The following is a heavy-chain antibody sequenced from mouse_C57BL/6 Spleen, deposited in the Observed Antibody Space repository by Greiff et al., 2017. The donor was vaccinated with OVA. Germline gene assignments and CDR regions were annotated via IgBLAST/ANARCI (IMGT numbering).Heavy chain of an antibody. D-gene: IGHD2-3*01. V-gene: IGHV1-62-2*01. CDR2: FYPGSGSI. CDR1: GYTFTEYT. J-gene: IGHJ3*01. CDR3: ARHEDREGWLLAWFAY. Sequence: QVQLKESGAELVKPGASVKLSCKASGYTFTEYTIHWVKQRSGQGLEWIGWFYPGSGSIKYNEKFKDKATLTADKSSSTVYMELSRLTSEDSAVYFCARHEDREGWLLAWFAYWGQGTLVTVSA.